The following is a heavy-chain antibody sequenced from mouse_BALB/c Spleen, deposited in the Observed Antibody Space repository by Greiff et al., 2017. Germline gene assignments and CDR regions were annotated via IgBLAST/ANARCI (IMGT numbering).Heavy chain of an antibody. J-gene: IGHJ2*01. Sequence: EVKLVESGGGLVQPGGSLKLSCAASGFTFSSYTMSWVRQTPEKRLEWVAYISNGGGSTYYPDSVKGRFTISRDNAKNTLYLQMSSLKSEDTAMYYCTREVTTVVATNYFDYWGQGTTLTVSS. V-gene: IGHV5-12-2*01. CDR2: ISNGGGST. CDR1: GFTFSSYT. D-gene: IGHD1-1*01. CDR3: TREVTTVVATNYFDY.